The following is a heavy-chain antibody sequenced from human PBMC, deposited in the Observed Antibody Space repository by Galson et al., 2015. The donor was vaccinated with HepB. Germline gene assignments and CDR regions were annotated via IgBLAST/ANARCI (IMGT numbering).Heavy chain of an antibody. CDR3: ARVGIAAAVPFDY. CDR1: GGTFSSYA. J-gene: IGHJ4*02. Sequence: SVKVSCKASGGTFSSYAISWVRQAPGQGLEWMGGIIPIFGIANYAQKFQGRVTITADESTSTAYMELSSLRSEDTAVYYCARVGIAAAVPFDYWGQGTLVTVSS. D-gene: IGHD6-13*01. CDR2: IIPIFGIA. V-gene: IGHV1-69*13.